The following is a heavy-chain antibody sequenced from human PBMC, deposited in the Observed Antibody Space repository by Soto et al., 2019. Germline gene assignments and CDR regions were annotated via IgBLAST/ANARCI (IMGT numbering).Heavy chain of an antibody. Sequence: SVKVSCKASGGPFSSYAISWVRQAPGQGLEWMGGIIPIFGTANYAQKFQGRVTITADESTSTAYMELSSLGSEDTAVYYCARVPDCSGGSCHAYFDYWGQGTLVTVSS. J-gene: IGHJ4*02. CDR3: ARVPDCSGGSCHAYFDY. CDR1: GGPFSSYA. D-gene: IGHD2-15*01. V-gene: IGHV1-69*13. CDR2: IIPIFGTA.